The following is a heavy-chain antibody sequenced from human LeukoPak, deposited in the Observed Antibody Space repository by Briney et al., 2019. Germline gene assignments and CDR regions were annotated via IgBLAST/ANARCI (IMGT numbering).Heavy chain of an antibody. D-gene: IGHD4-11*01. CDR2: IRDGGRNK. CDR3: AKDLDYTDY. J-gene: IGHJ4*02. V-gene: IGHV3-30*02. CDR1: GFTFSSYV. Sequence: PGGSLRLSCAASGFTFSSYVMHWVRQAPGRGLEWVAFIRDGGRNKYYADSVKGRFTIPRDNSKNTLYLPMNSLRAEDTAVYYCAKDLDYTDYWGQGTLVTVSS.